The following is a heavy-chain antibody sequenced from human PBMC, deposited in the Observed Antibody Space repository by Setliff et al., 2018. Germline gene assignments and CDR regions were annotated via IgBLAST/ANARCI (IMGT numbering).Heavy chain of an antibody. D-gene: IGHD6-13*01. CDR3: ARDPGIAAAGTLWFDP. V-gene: IGHV4-4*07. CDR2: IYTSGST. CDR1: GGSISSYW. J-gene: IGHJ5*02. Sequence: SETLSLTCTVSGGSISSYWWSWIRQPAGKGLEWIGRIYTSGSTNYNPSLKSRVTMSVDTSKNQFSLKLSSVTAADTAVYYCARDPGIAAAGTLWFDPWGQGTLVTVSS.